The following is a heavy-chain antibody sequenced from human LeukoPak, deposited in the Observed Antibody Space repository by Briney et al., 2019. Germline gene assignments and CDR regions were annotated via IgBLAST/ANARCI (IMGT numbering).Heavy chain of an antibody. CDR3: ARGTVAASPGFDY. CDR2: PNPNSGGT. D-gene: IGHD6-19*01. V-gene: IGHV1-2*06. Sequence: ASVKVSCKASGYTFTGYYMHWVRQAPGQGLEWMGRPNPNSGGTNYAQKFQGRVTMTRDTSISTAYMELSRLRSDDTAVYYCARGTVAASPGFDYWGQGTLVTVSS. J-gene: IGHJ4*02. CDR1: GYTFTGYY.